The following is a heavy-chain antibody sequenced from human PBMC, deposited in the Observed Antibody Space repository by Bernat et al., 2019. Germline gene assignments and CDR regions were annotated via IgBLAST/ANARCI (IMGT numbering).Heavy chain of an antibody. CDR3: ASDGYYDFWSGYTYYFDY. D-gene: IGHD3-3*01. Sequence: QVQLVESGGGVVQPGRSLRLSCAASGFTFSSYGMHWVRQAPGKGLEWVAVIWYDGSNKYYAASVKGRFTISRDNSKNTLYLQLNILRSEDTAVYYYASDGYYDFWSGYTYYFDYRGQGTLVTVSS. CDR1: GFTFSSYG. V-gene: IGHV3-33*01. CDR2: IWYDGSNK. J-gene: IGHJ4*02.